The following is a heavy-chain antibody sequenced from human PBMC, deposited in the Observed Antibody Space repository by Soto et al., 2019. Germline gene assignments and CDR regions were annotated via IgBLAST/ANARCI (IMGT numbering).Heavy chain of an antibody. CDR1: GFTFSSYG. CDR3: AKDLVVVASYYYYGMDV. J-gene: IGHJ6*02. Sequence: QPGGSLRLSCAASGFTFSSYGMHWVRQAPGKGLEWVAVISYDGSNKYYADSVKGRFTISRDNSKNTLYLQMNSLRAEDTAVYYCAKDLVVVASYYYYGMDVWGQGTTVTVSS. D-gene: IGHD2-15*01. V-gene: IGHV3-30*18. CDR2: ISYDGSNK.